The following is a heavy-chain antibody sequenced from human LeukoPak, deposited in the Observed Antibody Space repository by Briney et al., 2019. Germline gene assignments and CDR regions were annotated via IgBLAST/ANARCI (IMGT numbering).Heavy chain of an antibody. Sequence: PSETLSLTCTVSGGSISSYYWSWIRQPPGKGLEWIGYVDHTGSTKFNPSLNGRVSISRDTSNNFFSLRLRSVTAADTAVYYCARDPLYNWNYYYMDVWGKGTTVTVSS. CDR2: VDHTGST. J-gene: IGHJ6*03. D-gene: IGHD1-20*01. CDR1: GGSISSYY. V-gene: IGHV4-59*12. CDR3: ARDPLYNWNYYYMDV.